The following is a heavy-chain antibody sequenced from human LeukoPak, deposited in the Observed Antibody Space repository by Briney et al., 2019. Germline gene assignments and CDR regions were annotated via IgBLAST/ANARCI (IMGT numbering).Heavy chain of an antibody. CDR3: ARDKGYLAFDY. J-gene: IGHJ4*02. CDR2: ISSSGSTI. V-gene: IGHV3-48*04. Sequence: PGGSLRLSCAASGFIFSNYGMHWVRQAPGKGLEWVSYISSSGSTIYYADSVKGRFTISRDNAKNSLYLQMNSLRAEDTAVYYCARDKGYLAFDYWGQGTLVSVSS. CDR1: GFIFSNYG. D-gene: IGHD2-15*01.